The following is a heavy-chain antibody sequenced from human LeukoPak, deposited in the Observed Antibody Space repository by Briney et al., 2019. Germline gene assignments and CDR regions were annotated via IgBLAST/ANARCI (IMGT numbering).Heavy chain of an antibody. D-gene: IGHD5-18*01. CDR1: GDSISSSSYF. Sequence: PSETLSLTCTVSGDSISSSSYFWGWMRQSPGKGLEWIGTIYYRGNAYYNPSLKSRITISVDTTKNQFSLKLTSVTVADTAVYYCARERSYGSPAEYWGQGTLVSVSS. J-gene: IGHJ4*02. V-gene: IGHV4-39*07. CDR2: IYYRGNA. CDR3: ARERSYGSPAEY.